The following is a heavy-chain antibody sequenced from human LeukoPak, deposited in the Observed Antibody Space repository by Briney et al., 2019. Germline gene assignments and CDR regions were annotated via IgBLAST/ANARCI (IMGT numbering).Heavy chain of an antibody. CDR1: GYTFTNYG. J-gene: IGHJ6*03. V-gene: IGHV1-18*01. CDR2: ISAYNGNT. Sequence: GASVKVSCKTSGYTFTNYGISWVRQAPGQGLEWMGRISAYNGNTNYAQKLQGRVTMTTDTPTSTAYMELRSLKSDDTAVYYCARGGAGYSSGWFRSYYMDVWGKGTTVTISS. D-gene: IGHD6-19*01. CDR3: ARGGAGYSSGWFRSYYMDV.